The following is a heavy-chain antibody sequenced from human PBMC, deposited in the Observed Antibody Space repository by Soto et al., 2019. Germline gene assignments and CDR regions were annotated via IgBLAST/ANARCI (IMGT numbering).Heavy chain of an antibody. CDR1: GYSFTSYW. Sequence: PGEALKISCKGSGYSFTSYWIGWVRQMPGKGLGWMGIIYPGDSDTRYSPSFQGQVTISAHKPISTAYLQWSSLRASDTAMYYCSARTIFGVASDAFDIWGQGTMVTVSS. V-gene: IGHV5-51*01. CDR2: IYPGDSDT. J-gene: IGHJ3*02. D-gene: IGHD3-3*01. CDR3: SARTIFGVASDAFDI.